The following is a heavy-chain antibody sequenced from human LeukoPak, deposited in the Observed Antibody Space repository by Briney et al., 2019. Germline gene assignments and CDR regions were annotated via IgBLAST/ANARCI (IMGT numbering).Heavy chain of an antibody. D-gene: IGHD3-22*01. CDR3: ARLGPNYYDSSFDY. V-gene: IGHV4-34*01. J-gene: IGHJ4*02. Sequence: SETLSLTCAVYGGSFSGYYWSWIRQPPGKGLEWIGEINHSGSTNYNPSLKSRVTISVDTSKNQFSLKLSSVTAADTAVYYCARLGPNYYDSSFDYWGQGTLVTVSS. CDR2: INHSGST. CDR1: GGSFSGYY.